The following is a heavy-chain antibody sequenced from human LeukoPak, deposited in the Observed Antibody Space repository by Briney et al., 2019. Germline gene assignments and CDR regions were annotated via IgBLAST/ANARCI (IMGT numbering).Heavy chain of an antibody. J-gene: IGHJ3*02. CDR2: IYYSGST. Sequence: SETLSLTCTVSGGSISSYYWSWILQPPGKGLEWIGYIYYSGSTNYNPSLRSRVTISVDTSKNQFSLKLSSVTAADTAVYYCARDGGYCSSTSCYTAFDIWGQGTMVTVSS. CDR3: ARDGGYCSSTSCYTAFDI. V-gene: IGHV4-59*01. CDR1: GGSISSYY. D-gene: IGHD2-2*02.